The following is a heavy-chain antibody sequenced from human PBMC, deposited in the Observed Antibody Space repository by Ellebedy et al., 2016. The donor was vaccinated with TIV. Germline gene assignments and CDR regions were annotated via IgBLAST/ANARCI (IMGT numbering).Heavy chain of an antibody. CDR2: ISYDGSNK. Sequence: GESLKISXAASGFTFSSYAMHWVRQAPGKGLEWVAVISYDGSNKYYADSVKGRFTISRDNSKNTLYLQMNSLRAEDTAVYYCPLNPSDDFHYWGQGTLVTVSS. CDR1: GFTFSSYA. D-gene: IGHD2-21*02. CDR3: PLNPSDDFHY. J-gene: IGHJ4*02. V-gene: IGHV3-30-3*01.